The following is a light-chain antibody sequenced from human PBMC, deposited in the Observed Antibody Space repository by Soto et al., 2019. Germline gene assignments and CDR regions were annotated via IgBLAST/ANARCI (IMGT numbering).Light chain of an antibody. Sequence: QSVLTQPRSVSGSPGQSVTISCTGTSRDVGGYKYVSWYQQHPGKAPKLMIYDVSKRPSGVPDRFSGSKSGNTASLTISGLQAEDEADYYCCSHAGSDTLVFGGGTKLTVL. V-gene: IGLV2-11*01. CDR3: CSHAGSDTLV. J-gene: IGLJ3*02. CDR1: SRDVGGYKY. CDR2: DVS.